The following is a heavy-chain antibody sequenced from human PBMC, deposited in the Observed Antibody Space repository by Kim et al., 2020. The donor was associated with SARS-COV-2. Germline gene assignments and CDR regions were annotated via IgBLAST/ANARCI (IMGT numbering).Heavy chain of an antibody. CDR3: ARDPHIVVVTVRGDSDY. CDR2: ISYDGSNK. V-gene: IGHV3-33*05. D-gene: IGHD2-21*02. Sequence: GGSLRLSCAASGFTFSSYGMHWVRQAPGKGLEWVAVISYDGSNKYYADSVKGRFTISRDNSKNTLYLQMNSLRAEDTAVYYCARDPHIVVVTVRGDSDYWGQGTLVTVSS. J-gene: IGHJ4*02. CDR1: GFTFSSYG.